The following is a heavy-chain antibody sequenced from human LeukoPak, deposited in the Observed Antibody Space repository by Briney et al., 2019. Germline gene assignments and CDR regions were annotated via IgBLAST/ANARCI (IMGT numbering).Heavy chain of an antibody. V-gene: IGHV1-24*01. CDR2: FDPEDGET. Sequence: EASVKVSCKVSVYTLTELSMHWVRQAPGKGLEWMGGFDPEDGETIYAQKFQGRVTMTEDTSTDTAYMELSSLRSEDTAVYYCATGGIVVAKRYFQHWGQGTLVTVSS. CDR3: ATGGIVVAKRYFQH. J-gene: IGHJ1*01. CDR1: VYTLTELS. D-gene: IGHD3-22*01.